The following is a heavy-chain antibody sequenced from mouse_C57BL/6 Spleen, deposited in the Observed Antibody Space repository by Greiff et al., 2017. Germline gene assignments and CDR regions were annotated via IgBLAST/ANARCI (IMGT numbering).Heavy chain of an antibody. D-gene: IGHD1-1*01. J-gene: IGHJ4*01. Sequence: VQLQQSVAELVRPGASVKLSCTASGFNIKNTYMHWVKQRPEQGLEWIGRIDPATGNTKYAPKFQGKATITADTSSNTAYLQLSSLTSEDTAIXYCARSGTTVLRDYAVDYWGQGTSVTVSS. CDR3: ARSGTTVLRDYAVDY. V-gene: IGHV14-3*01. CDR2: IDPATGNT. CDR1: GFNIKNTY.